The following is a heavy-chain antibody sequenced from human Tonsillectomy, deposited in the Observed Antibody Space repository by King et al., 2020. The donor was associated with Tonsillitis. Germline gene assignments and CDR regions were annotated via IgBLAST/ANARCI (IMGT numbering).Heavy chain of an antibody. CDR2: IYSGGNT. CDR3: ARGPFRATFDY. Sequence: VQLVESGGGLVQPGGSLRLSCAASGFTVSSDYMSWVRQAPGKGLEWVSVIYSGGNTYYADSVKGRFTISRDNSKNTLYIQMNSLRAEDTAVYYCARGPFRATFDYWGQGTLVTVSS. CDR1: GFTVSSDY. J-gene: IGHJ4*02. D-gene: IGHD1-26*01. V-gene: IGHV3-66*01.